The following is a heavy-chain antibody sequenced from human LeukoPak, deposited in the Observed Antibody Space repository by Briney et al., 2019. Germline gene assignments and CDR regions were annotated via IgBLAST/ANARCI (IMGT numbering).Heavy chain of an antibody. CDR3: ASREVWGSYRFYY. V-gene: IGHV4-34*01. D-gene: IGHD3-16*02. Sequence: PSETLSLTCTVSGGSMSPYHWGWIRQPPGKGLEWIGEINHSGSTNYNPSLKSRVTISVDTSKNQFSLKLSSVTAADTAVYYCASREVWGSYRFYYWGQGTLVTVSS. J-gene: IGHJ4*02. CDR2: INHSGST. CDR1: GGSMSPYH.